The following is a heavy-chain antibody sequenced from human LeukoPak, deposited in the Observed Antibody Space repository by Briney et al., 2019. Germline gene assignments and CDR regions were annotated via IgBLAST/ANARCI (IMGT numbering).Heavy chain of an antibody. CDR2: ISGSGGGT. CDR1: GFTFSSYA. J-gene: IGHJ4*02. CDR3: AKDLGRYRNNYFDY. D-gene: IGHD1-26*01. Sequence: GGSLRLSCAASGFTFSSYAMSWVRQAPEKGLEWVSTISGSGGGTYYADSVKGRFTISKDDSKNTLYLQMNSLRAEDTAVYYCAKDLGRYRNNYFDYWGQGTLVTVSS. V-gene: IGHV3-23*01.